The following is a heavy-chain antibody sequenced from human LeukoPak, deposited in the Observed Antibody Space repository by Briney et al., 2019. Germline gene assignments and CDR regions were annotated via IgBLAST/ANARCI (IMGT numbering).Heavy chain of an antibody. D-gene: IGHD6-13*01. CDR1: GYTFTGYY. J-gene: IGHJ5*02. Sequence: ASVQVSCKASGYTFTGYYMHWVRQAPGQGLEWMGRINPNSGGTNYAQKFQGRVTMTRDTSISTAYMELSRLRSDDTAVYYCARDKVAAADGWFDPWGQGTLVTVSS. V-gene: IGHV1-2*06. CDR2: INPNSGGT. CDR3: ARDKVAAADGWFDP.